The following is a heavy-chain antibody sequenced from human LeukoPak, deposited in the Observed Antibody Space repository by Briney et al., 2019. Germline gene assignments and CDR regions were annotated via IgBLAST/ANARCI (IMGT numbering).Heavy chain of an antibody. CDR3: ARVRYCSGGSCYAFVAFDI. Sequence: APVKVSCKASGYTFTSYDINWVRQATGQGLEWMGWMNPNSGNTGYAQKFQGRVTMTRNTSISTAYMELSSLRSEDTAVYYCARVRYCSGGSCYAFVAFDIWGQGTMVTVSS. V-gene: IGHV1-8*01. J-gene: IGHJ3*02. D-gene: IGHD2-15*01. CDR1: GYTFTSYD. CDR2: MNPNSGNT.